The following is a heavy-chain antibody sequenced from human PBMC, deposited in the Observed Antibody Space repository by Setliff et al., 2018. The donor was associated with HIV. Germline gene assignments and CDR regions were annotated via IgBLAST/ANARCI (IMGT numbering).Heavy chain of an antibody. J-gene: IGHJ4*02. CDR2: MYYRGTT. Sequence: ETLSLTCTVSGGSIVSSSYYWGWIRQPPGKGLEWIGTMYYRGTTYNNPSLKSRVTFSADTSKNQFSLNLNSVTATDTAVYYCARQGLTMNRGVPAPILYYFDYWGPGILGTVS. CDR3: ARQGLTMNRGVPAPILYYFDY. V-gene: IGHV4-39*01. CDR1: GGSIVSSSYY. D-gene: IGHD3-10*01.